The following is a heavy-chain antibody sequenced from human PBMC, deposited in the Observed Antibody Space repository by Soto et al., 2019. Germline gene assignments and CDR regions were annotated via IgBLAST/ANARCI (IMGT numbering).Heavy chain of an antibody. CDR2: IGGSGSGT. J-gene: IGHJ6*03. CDR1: GFTFSSSA. V-gene: IGHV3-23*01. D-gene: IGHD4-4*01. Sequence: EVQLLESGGGLVQPGGSLRLSCAASGFTFSSSAMNWVRQAPGKGLEWVSAIGGSGSGTYYADSVKGRFTSTRDDSKNTLYLQMNILRAEDTAVYYCATVLQYYYYMDVWGKGTTVTVSS. CDR3: ATVLQYYYYMDV.